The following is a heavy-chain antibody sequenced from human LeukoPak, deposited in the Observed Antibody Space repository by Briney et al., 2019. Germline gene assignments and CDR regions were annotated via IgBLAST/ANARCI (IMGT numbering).Heavy chain of an antibody. CDR2: IWYDGSDK. J-gene: IGHJ4*02. V-gene: IGHV3-33*06. CDR1: GFTFSTYN. D-gene: IGHD2-21*02. CDR3: AKDSGGGYCYLDY. Sequence: PGGSLRLSCAASGFTFSTYNMHWVRQAPGKGLEWVAVIWYDGSDKYYADSVKGRFTISRDNPKNTLWLQMNSLRAEDTAVYYCAKDSGGGYCYLDYWGQGTLVTVSS.